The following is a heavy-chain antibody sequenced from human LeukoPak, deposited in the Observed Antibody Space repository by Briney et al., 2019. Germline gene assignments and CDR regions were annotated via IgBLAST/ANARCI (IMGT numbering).Heavy chain of an antibody. CDR2: IYSGGGT. J-gene: IGHJ4*02. CDR1: GFTVSSKY. V-gene: IGHV3-66*01. Sequence: GGSLRLSCAASGFTVSSKYMSWVRQAPGKGLEWVSVIYSGGGTYYADSVKGRFTISRDSSRTTLFLQMNSLRSEDTAVYYCARGHSSSGVAFDYWGQGTLVTVSS. D-gene: IGHD3-22*01. CDR3: ARGHSSSGVAFDY.